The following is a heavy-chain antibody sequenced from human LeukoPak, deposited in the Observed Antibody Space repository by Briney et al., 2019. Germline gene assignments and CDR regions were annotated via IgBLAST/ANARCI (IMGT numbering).Heavy chain of an antibody. CDR3: VREVTIVATIRYFDY. J-gene: IGHJ4*02. Sequence: GGSLRLSCAASGFTFTNYGMHWVRQAPGKGLEWVAVISYDGSNKYYADSVKGRFTISRDNSKNTLYLQMNSLRAEDTAVYYCVREVTIVATIRYFDYWGQGTLVTVSS. D-gene: IGHD5-12*01. CDR2: ISYDGSNK. V-gene: IGHV3-30*19. CDR1: GFTFTNYG.